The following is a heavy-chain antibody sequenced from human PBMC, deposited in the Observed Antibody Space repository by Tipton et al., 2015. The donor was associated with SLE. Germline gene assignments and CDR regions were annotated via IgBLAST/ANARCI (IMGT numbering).Heavy chain of an antibody. CDR2: IYTSGST. CDR1: GGSISSYY. CDR3: ARGGACSGGSCYYFDY. V-gene: IGHV4-4*07. D-gene: IGHD2-15*01. J-gene: IGHJ4*02. Sequence: TLSLTCTVSGGSISSYYWSWIRQPAGKGLEWIGRIYTSGSTNYNPSLKSRVTISVDTSKNQFSLKLSSVTAADTAVYYCARGGACSGGSCYYFDYWGQGTLVTVSS.